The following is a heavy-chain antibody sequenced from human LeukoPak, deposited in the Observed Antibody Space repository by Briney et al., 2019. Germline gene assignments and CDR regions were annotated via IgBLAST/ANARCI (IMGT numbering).Heavy chain of an antibody. CDR2: ISSSSSYI. CDR3: ARAYYYDSSGYYYFLIPGPDWFDP. J-gene: IGHJ5*02. V-gene: IGHV3-21*01. D-gene: IGHD3-22*01. CDR1: GFTFSSYS. Sequence: GGSLRLSCAASGFTFSSYSMNWVRQAPGKGLEWVSSISSSSSYIHYADSVKGRFTISRDNAKNSLYLQMNSLRAEDTAVYYCARAYYYDSSGYYYFLIPGPDWFDPWGQGTLVTVSS.